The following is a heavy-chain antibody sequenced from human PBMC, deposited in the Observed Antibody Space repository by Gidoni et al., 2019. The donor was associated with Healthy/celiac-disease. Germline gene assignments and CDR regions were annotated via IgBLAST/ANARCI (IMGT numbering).Heavy chain of an antibody. CDR2: IYYSGST. CDR1: GGSISSSSYY. Sequence: QLHLQESGPGLVKPSETLSLTCPVSGGSISSSSYYWGWIRQPPGKGLEWIGSIYYSGSTYYNPSLKSRVTISVDTSKNQFSLKLSSVTAADTAVYYCARHEVAYCGGDCYPVSFDYWGQGTLVTVSS. CDR3: ARHEVAYCGGDCYPVSFDY. V-gene: IGHV4-39*01. D-gene: IGHD2-21*02. J-gene: IGHJ4*02.